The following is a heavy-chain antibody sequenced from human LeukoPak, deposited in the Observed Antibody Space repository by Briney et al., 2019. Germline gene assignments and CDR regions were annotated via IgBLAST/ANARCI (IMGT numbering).Heavy chain of an antibody. D-gene: IGHD3-22*01. J-gene: IGHJ4*02. CDR2: ISGSGGST. CDR1: GFTFSSYW. CDR3: AKDLVYDRSGYSLLDY. Sequence: PGGSLRLSCAASGFTFSSYWMSWFRQAPGKGLEWVSAISGSGGSTYYADSVKGRFTISRDNSKNTLYLQMNSLRAEDTAVYYCAKDLVYDRSGYSLLDYGGQGTLVTVSS. V-gene: IGHV3-23*01.